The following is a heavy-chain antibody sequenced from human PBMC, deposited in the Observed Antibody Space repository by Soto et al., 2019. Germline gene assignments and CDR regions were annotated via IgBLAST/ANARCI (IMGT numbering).Heavy chain of an antibody. CDR2: IYHSEST. Sequence: SETLSLTCAVSCASISRAGYSWSLIRQPPGKGLEWIGYIYHSESTYLNPSLKSGVTRSVDRSKNQFSLKLSSVTAADTAVYYCARAGTVTTLFDYWGQGTLVTVS. D-gene: IGHD4-17*01. CDR1: CASISRAGYS. J-gene: IGHJ4*02. CDR3: ARAGTVTTLFDY. V-gene: IGHV4-30-2*01.